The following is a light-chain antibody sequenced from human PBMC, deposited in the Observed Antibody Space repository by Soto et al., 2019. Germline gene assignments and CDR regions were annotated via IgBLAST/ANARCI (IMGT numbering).Light chain of an antibody. CDR1: QSVSSY. CDR3: QQRSNWPRGT. J-gene: IGKJ2*02. Sequence: EIVLTQSPATLSLSPGERATLSCRASQSVSSYLAWYQQKPGQAPRLLIYDASNRATGIPARFSGSGSGTDFPLTISRLGPEDFAVYYCQQRSNWPRGTFGQGTKLEIK. V-gene: IGKV3-11*01. CDR2: DAS.